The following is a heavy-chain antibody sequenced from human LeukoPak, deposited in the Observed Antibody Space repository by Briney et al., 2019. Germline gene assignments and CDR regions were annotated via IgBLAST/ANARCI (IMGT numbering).Heavy chain of an antibody. Sequence: SETLSLTCTVSGGSISSSSYYWGWIRQPPGKGLGWIGSIYYSGSTYYNPSLKSRVTISVDTSKNQFSLKLSSVTAADTAVYYCARPSNTKAGLDAFDIWGQGTMVTVSS. V-gene: IGHV4-39*01. CDR3: ARPSNTKAGLDAFDI. CDR1: GGSISSSSYY. J-gene: IGHJ3*02. CDR2: IYYSGST. D-gene: IGHD6-19*01.